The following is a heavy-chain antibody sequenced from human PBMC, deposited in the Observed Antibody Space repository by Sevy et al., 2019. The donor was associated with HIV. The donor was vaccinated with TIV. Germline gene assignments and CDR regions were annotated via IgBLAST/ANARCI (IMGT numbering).Heavy chain of an antibody. CDR1: GFTFDDYA. J-gene: IGHJ4*02. CDR2: VSWNSGTI. V-gene: IGHV3-9*01. D-gene: IGHD1-7*01. CDR3: AKDSEVRTTRSYFDY. Sequence: GGSLRLSCAASGFTFDDYAMHWVRQAPGKGLEWVSGVSWNSGTIAYAYSVKGRFTISRDNAKNSLYLQMNSLRADDTALYYCAKDSEVRTTRSYFDYWGQGTLVTVSS.